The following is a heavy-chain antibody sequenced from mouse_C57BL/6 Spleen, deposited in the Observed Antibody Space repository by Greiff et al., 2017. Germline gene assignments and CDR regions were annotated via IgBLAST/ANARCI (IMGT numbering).Heavy chain of an antibody. V-gene: IGHV10-1*01. J-gene: IGHJ1*03. CDR3: VRHPYGYWYFDV. Sequence: EVMLVESGGGLVQPKGSLKLSCAASGFSFNTYAMNWVRQAPGKGLEWVARIRSKSNNYATYYADSVKDRFTISRDDSESMLYLQMNNLKTEDTAMYYCVRHPYGYWYFDVWGTGTTVTVSS. CDR2: IRSKSNNYAT. CDR1: GFSFNTYA. D-gene: IGHD1-1*02.